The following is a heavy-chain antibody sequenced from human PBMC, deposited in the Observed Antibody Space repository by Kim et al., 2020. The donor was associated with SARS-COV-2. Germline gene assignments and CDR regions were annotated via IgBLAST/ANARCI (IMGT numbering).Heavy chain of an antibody. D-gene: IGHD4-17*01. CDR3: ARDCSNLLDYVVYYYYYMDV. V-gene: IGHV1-2*06. CDR1: GYTFTGYY. CDR2: INPNSGGT. J-gene: IGHJ6*03. Sequence: ASVKVSCKASGYTFTGYYMHWVRQAPGQGLEWMGRINPNSGGTNYAQKFQGRVTMTRDTSISTAYMELSRLRSDDTAVYYCARDCSNLLDYVVYYYYYMDVWGKGTTVTVSS.